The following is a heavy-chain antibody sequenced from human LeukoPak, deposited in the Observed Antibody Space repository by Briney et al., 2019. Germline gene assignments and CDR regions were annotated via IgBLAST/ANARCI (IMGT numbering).Heavy chain of an antibody. D-gene: IGHD2-2*01. V-gene: IGHV4-59*08. CDR1: GGSISSYY. CDR3: ARVIGYCSSTSCFGYFDY. J-gene: IGHJ4*02. CDR2: IYYSGST. Sequence: SETLSLTCTVSGGSISSYYWSWIRQPPGKGLEWIGYIYYSGSTYYNPSLKSRVTISVDTSKNQFSLKLSSVTAADTAVYYCARVIGYCSSTSCFGYFDYWGQGTLVTVSS.